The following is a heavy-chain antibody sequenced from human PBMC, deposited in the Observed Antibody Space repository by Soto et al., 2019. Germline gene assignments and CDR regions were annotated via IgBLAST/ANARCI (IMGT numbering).Heavy chain of an antibody. CDR2: IYYSGST. CDR3: ARGPIGNYGMDV. CDR1: GGSISSGDYY. V-gene: IGHV4-61*08. J-gene: IGHJ6*02. Sequence: PSETLSLTCTVSGGSISSGDYYWSWIRQPPGKGLEWIGYIYYSGSTNYNPSLKSRVTISVDTSKNQFSLKLSSVTAADTAVYYCARGPIGNYGMDVWGQGTTVTVSS.